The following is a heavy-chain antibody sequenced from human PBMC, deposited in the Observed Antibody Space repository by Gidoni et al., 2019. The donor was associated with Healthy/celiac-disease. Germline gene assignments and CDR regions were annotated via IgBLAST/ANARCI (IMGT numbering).Heavy chain of an antibody. CDR1: GYTFTSYP. CDR2: INAGNGNT. J-gene: IGHJ5*02. Sequence: QVQLVQSGAEVKKPGASVKVSCKASGYTFTSYPIHWVPQAPGQRREWMGWINAGNGNTKYSQKFQGRVTITRDTSASTAYMELSSLRSEDTAVYYCARFCSSTSCYTGWPYLYNWFDPWGQGTLVTVSS. V-gene: IGHV1-3*01. CDR3: ARFCSSTSCYTGWPYLYNWFDP. D-gene: IGHD2-2*02.